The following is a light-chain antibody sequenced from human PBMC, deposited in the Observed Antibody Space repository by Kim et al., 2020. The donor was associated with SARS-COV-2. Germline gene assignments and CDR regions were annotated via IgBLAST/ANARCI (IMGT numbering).Light chain of an antibody. J-gene: IGLJ3*02. CDR2: EVT. CDR3: TSHAGNYNLL. Sequence: QSALTQPPSASGSPGQSVTISCTGTSSDVGGYNYVSWYQQHSGQAPKLMIYEVTKRPSGVPDRFSGSKSGNTASLTVSGLQAEDEADYYCTSHAGNYNLLFGGGTKVTVL. V-gene: IGLV2-8*01. CDR1: SSDVGGYNY.